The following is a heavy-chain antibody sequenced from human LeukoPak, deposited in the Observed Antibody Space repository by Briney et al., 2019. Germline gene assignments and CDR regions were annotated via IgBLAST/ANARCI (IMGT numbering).Heavy chain of an antibody. J-gene: IGHJ4*02. CDR2: IYYSGST. Sequence: SETLSLTCTVSGGSISSGDYYWSWIRQPPGKGLEWIGYIYYSGSTYYNPSLKSRVTISVDTSKNQFSLKLSSVTAADTAVYYCARDGATNAFDYWGQGTLVAVSS. D-gene: IGHD1-26*01. CDR3: ARDGATNAFDY. CDR1: GGSISSGDYY. V-gene: IGHV4-30-4*08.